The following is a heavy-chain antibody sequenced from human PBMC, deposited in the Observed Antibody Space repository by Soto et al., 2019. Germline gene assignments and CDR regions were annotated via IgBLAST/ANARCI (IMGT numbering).Heavy chain of an antibody. CDR3: ARDGYTY. CDR1: GFTFSSYA. J-gene: IGHJ4*02. D-gene: IGHD5-12*01. V-gene: IGHV3-30-3*01. Sequence: QVQLVESGGGVVQPGRSLRLSCAASGFTFSSYAMHWVRQAPGKGLEWVAVISYDGSNKYYADSVKGRFTISRDNSKNTLDLQMNSLRAEDTAVYYCARDGYTYWGQGTLVTVSS. CDR2: ISYDGSNK.